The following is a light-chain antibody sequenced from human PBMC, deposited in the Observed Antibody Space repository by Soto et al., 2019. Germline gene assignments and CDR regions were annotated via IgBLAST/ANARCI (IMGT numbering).Light chain of an antibody. CDR3: EAWDDNLRGWV. CDR1: NSNIGTNS. V-gene: IGLV1-47*02. CDR2: SDN. Sequence: QSVLAQPPSASGTPGQGVTISCSGTNSNIGTNSVYWYQHLPGTAPKLLMHSDNQRPSGVPDRFSGSKSGTSASLAISGLRSEDEADYYCEAWDDNLRGWVFGGGTKVTVL. J-gene: IGLJ3*02.